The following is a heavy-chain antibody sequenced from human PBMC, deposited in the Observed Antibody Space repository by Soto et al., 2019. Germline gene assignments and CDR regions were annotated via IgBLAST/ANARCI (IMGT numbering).Heavy chain of an antibody. Sequence: GESLKISCAASGFRFDDYTMHWVRQAPEKGLEWVSLIGWDGGRTEYADSVKGRFTISRDNSKNSLYLQMNSLRTEDTALYYCARDIDILSGYPDNWGQGTLVTVSS. D-gene: IGHD3-9*01. CDR2: IGWDGGRT. CDR3: ARDIDILSGYPDN. V-gene: IGHV3-43*01. J-gene: IGHJ4*02. CDR1: GFRFDDYT.